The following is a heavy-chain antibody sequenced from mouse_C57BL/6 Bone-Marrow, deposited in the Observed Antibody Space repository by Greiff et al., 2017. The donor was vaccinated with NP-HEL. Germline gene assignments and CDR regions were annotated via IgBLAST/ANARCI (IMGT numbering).Heavy chain of an antibody. CDR2: IWRGGST. CDR1: GFSLTSYG. D-gene: IGHD1-1*01. CDR3: ALHYYGSSDYFDY. J-gene: IGHJ2*01. V-gene: IGHV2-5*01. Sequence: QVQLQQSGPGLVQPSQSLSITCTVSGFSLTSYGVHWVRQSPGKGLEWLGVIWRGGSTDYNAAFMSRLSITKDNSKSQVFFKMNSLQADDTAIYYCALHYYGSSDYFDYWGKGTTLTVSS.